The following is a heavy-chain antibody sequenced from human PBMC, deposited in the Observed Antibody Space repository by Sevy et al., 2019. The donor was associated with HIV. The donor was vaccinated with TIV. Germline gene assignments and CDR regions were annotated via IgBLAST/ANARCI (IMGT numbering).Heavy chain of an antibody. Sequence: GGSLRLSCAASGFTFITYDMHWVRHVTGKGLEWVSGVGPAGDTFYPGSVKGRFTISRENAKNSLYLQMTNLRAGDTAVYYGTRSGGYSDYGMDVWGQGTTVTVSS. CDR1: GFTFITYD. V-gene: IGHV3-13*01. CDR2: VGPAGDT. J-gene: IGHJ6*02. CDR3: TRSGGYSDYGMDV. D-gene: IGHD5-12*01.